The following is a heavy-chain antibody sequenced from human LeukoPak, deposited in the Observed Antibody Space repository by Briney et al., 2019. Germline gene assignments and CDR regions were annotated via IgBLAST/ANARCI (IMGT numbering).Heavy chain of an antibody. D-gene: IGHD4-17*01. CDR1: GYTFTTYY. J-gene: IGHJ6*02. CDR2: INPSGGST. V-gene: IGHV1-46*04. CDR3: ASYHHRDFGDYYGMDV. Sequence: GASVKVSCKASGYTFTTYYMHWVRQAPGQGLEWTGIINPSGGSTRYAQKLQGRVTMTRDTSTSTVYMELSSLISEDTAVYYCASYHHRDFGDYYGMDVWGQGTTVTVSS.